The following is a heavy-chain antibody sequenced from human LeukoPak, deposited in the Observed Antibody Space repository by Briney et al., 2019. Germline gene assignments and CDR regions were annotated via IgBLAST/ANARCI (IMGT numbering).Heavy chain of an antibody. D-gene: IGHD3-10*01. CDR2: IKQDGSEK. Sequence: GGSLRLSCAASGFTFSNYWMSWVRQAPGKGLEWVANIKQDGSEKYYVDSVTGRFTISRDNAKNSLYLQMSSLRAEDTAVYYCARWATSYDFWGQGTLVTVSS. CDR3: ARWATSYDF. CDR1: GFTFSNYW. V-gene: IGHV3-7*01. J-gene: IGHJ4*02.